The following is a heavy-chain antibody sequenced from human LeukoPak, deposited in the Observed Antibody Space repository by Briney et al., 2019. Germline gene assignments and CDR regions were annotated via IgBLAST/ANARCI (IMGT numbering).Heavy chain of an antibody. CDR1: GFTFSGYW. Sequence: AGGSLRLSCAASGFTFSGYWMSWVRQAPGKGLEWVANIKQDGSEKYYVDSVKGRFTISRDNSKNTLYLQMNSLRAEDTAVYYCARDPGPTTGDYWGQGTLVTVSS. D-gene: IGHD1-1*01. CDR2: IKQDGSEK. J-gene: IGHJ4*02. CDR3: ARDPGPTTGDY. V-gene: IGHV3-7*01.